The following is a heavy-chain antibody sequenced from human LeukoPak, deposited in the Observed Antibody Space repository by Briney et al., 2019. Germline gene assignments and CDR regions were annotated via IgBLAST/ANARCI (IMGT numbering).Heavy chain of an antibody. Sequence: SETLSLTCTVSGDSISSYYWSWIRQPPGKGLEWIGYIYYSGSTNYNPSLKSRVTISVDTSKNQFSLKLSSVTAADTAVYYCARDCTNAGSGMDVWGQGTTVTVSS. CDR1: GDSISSYY. D-gene: IGHD2-8*01. CDR3: ARDCTNAGSGMDV. J-gene: IGHJ6*02. CDR2: IYYSGST. V-gene: IGHV4-59*01.